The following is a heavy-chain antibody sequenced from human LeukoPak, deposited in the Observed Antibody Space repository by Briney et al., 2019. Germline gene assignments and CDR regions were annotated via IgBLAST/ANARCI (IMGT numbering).Heavy chain of an antibody. CDR1: GFIFSDYS. J-gene: IGHJ4*02. V-gene: IGHV3-48*04. CDR3: ARDNNWRFDY. CDR2: IRWSGSGSGTGM. Sequence: PGGSLRLSCTASGFIFSDYSMNWVRPAPGKGLEGVSNIRWSGSGSGTGMYYADSVMGRFTIYRDDPKNSLYLQMSSLRAEDTACYYCARDNNWRFDYWGQGALVTVSS. D-gene: IGHD1-1*01.